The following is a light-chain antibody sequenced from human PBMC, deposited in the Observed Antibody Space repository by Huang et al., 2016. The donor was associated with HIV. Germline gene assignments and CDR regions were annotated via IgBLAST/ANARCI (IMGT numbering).Light chain of an antibody. CDR1: QRVSDTH. CDR2: GAS. J-gene: IGKJ2*01. Sequence: EILITQSPDTLSFSPGTRATLSCRASQRVSDTHLAWYQQKPGQPPRLLIYGASTRIPGVPDRFSGSGSGSDFTLTISRLEPEDFALYFCQQFQTSPYTFGQGTRLEIK. CDR3: QQFQTSPYT. V-gene: IGKV3-20*01.